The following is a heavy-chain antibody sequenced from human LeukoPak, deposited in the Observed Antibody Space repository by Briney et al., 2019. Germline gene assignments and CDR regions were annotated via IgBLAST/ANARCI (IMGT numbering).Heavy chain of an antibody. CDR1: GYTLTELS. Sequence: ASVKVSCKVSGYTLTELSMHWVRQAPGKGLEWMGGFDPEDGETIYAQKFQGRVTMTEDTSTDTAYMELSSLRSEDTAVYYCAIMQEYCSNTSCPHYYYYGMDVWGQGTTVTVSS. J-gene: IGHJ6*02. CDR3: AIMQEYCSNTSCPHYYYYGMDV. V-gene: IGHV1-24*01. CDR2: FDPEDGET. D-gene: IGHD2-2*01.